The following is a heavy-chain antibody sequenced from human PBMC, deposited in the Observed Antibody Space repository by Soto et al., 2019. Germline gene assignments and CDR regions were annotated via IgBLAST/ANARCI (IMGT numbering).Heavy chain of an antibody. D-gene: IGHD3-3*01. CDR3: AKTGFWSGYRVADY. CDR2: INYRGST. J-gene: IGHJ4*02. CDR1: GGSISSSRSY. V-gene: IGHV4-39*01. Sequence: QLQLQESGPGLVKPSETLSLTCTVSGGSISSSRSYWGWIRQPPGKGLEWIGSINYRGSTYYNPSLKSRITISVDTSKNQFSLKLTSVTAADTAVYFCAKTGFWSGYRVADYWGQGTLVTVSS.